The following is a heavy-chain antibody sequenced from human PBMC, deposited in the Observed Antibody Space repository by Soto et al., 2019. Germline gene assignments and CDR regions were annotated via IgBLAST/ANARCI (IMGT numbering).Heavy chain of an antibody. CDR2: IYPGDSDT. J-gene: IGHJ6*02. D-gene: IGHD3-3*01. Sequence: GESLKISCKGSGYSFTSYWIGWVRQMPGKGLEWMGIIYPGDSDTRYSPSFQGQVTISADKSISTAYLQWSSLKASDTAMYYCARSSSYDFWSGYQMTYYYYGMDVWGQGTTVTVSS. CDR3: ARSSSYDFWSGYQMTYYYYGMDV. V-gene: IGHV5-51*01. CDR1: GYSFTSYW.